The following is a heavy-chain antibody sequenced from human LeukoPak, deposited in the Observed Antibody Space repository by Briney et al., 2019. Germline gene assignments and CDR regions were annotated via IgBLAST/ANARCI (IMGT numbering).Heavy chain of an antibody. Sequence: ASVKVSCKASGYTFTSYGISWVRQAPGQGLEWMGWISAYNGNTNYAQKLQGRVTMTTDTSTSTANMELRSLRSDDTAVYYCASWSLARQWLGDPGFDPWGQGTLVTVSS. CDR1: GYTFTSYG. CDR2: ISAYNGNT. CDR3: ASWSLARQWLGDPGFDP. J-gene: IGHJ5*02. V-gene: IGHV1-18*01. D-gene: IGHD6-19*01.